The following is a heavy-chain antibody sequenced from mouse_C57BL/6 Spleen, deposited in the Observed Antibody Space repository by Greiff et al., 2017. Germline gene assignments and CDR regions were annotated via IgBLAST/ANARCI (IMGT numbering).Heavy chain of an antibody. J-gene: IGHJ3*01. CDR2: IDPSDSYT. D-gene: IGHD1-3*01. CDR3: ARGGSRGWFAY. V-gene: IGHV1-69*01. Sequence: QVQLQQPGAELVMPGASVKLSCKASGYTFTSYWMHWVKQRPGQGLEWIGEIDPSDSYTNYNQKFKGKSTLTVDKSSSTAYMQLSSLTSEDSAVYYCARGGSRGWFAYWGQGTLVTVSA. CDR1: GYTFTSYW.